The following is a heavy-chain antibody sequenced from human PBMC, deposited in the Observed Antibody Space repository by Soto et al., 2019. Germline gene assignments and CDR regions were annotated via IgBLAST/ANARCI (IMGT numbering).Heavy chain of an antibody. Sequence: QVVESGGGLVPPGRSLRLSCAASGFPFTNYWMNWVRQTPGKGLMWVSRISPDGSDVGYADSVEGRFTVSRDNAKNTLYLQMHSLRAEDTAMYYCACWGHIVPVAPSDFDRWGQGTLVTVSS. D-gene: IGHD2-8*02. CDR3: ACWGHIVPVAPSDFDR. CDR1: GFPFTNYW. CDR2: ISPDGSDV. V-gene: IGHV3-74*01. J-gene: IGHJ4*02.